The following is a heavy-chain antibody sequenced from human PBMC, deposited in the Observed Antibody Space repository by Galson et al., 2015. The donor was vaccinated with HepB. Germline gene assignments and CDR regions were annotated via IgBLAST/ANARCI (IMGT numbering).Heavy chain of an antibody. Sequence: SLRLSCAAAGFTFNNQGMAWVRQVPGRGMEWVSTISYNGRNTHYRGSVLGRFSISRDNSQNRVYLQMDSLGVDDTARYFCTIDAGGRSTFFDYWGQGTVVTVSS. CDR1: GFTFNNQG. D-gene: IGHD2/OR15-2a*01. J-gene: IGHJ4*02. V-gene: IGHV3-23*01. CDR2: ISYNGRNT. CDR3: TIDAGGRSTFFDY.